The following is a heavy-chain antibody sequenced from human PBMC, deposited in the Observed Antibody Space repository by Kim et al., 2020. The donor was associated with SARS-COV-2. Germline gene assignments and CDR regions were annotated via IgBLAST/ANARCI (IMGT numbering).Heavy chain of an antibody. J-gene: IGHJ6*02. Sequence: GGSLRLSCAASGFTFSSYAMHWVRQAPGKGLEWVAVISYDGSNKYYADSVKGRFTISRDNSKNTLYLQMNSLRAEDTAVYYCAGLYSSSGYYYGMDVWGQGTTVTVSS. D-gene: IGHD6-13*01. V-gene: IGHV3-30*04. CDR3: AGLYSSSGYYYGMDV. CDR2: ISYDGSNK. CDR1: GFTFSSYA.